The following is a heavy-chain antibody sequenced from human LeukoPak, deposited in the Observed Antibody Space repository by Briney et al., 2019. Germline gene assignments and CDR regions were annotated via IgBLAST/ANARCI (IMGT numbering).Heavy chain of an antibody. CDR2: IYYSGST. D-gene: IGHD3-9*01. CDR1: GGSISSSSYY. Sequence: SETLSLTCTVSGGSISSSSYYWGWIRQPPGKGLEWIGSIYYSGSTYYNPSLKSRVTISVDTSKNQFSLKLSSVTAADTAVYYCASYDILTGYVSYWGQGTLVTVSS. V-gene: IGHV4-39*01. CDR3: ASYDILTGYVSY. J-gene: IGHJ4*02.